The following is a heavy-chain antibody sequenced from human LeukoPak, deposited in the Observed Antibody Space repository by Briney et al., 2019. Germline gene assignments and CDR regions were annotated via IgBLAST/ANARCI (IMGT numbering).Heavy chain of an antibody. Sequence: KTSETLSLTCTVSGGSISSSSYYWGWIRQPPGKGLEWIGSIYYSGSTYYNPSLKSRVTISVDTSKNQFSLKLSSVTAADTAVYYCARDVKAVAGTGSRYYYYYMDVWGKGTTVTVSS. V-gene: IGHV4-39*07. CDR3: ARDVKAVAGTGSRYYYYYMDV. J-gene: IGHJ6*03. D-gene: IGHD6-19*01. CDR1: GGSISSSSYY. CDR2: IYYSGST.